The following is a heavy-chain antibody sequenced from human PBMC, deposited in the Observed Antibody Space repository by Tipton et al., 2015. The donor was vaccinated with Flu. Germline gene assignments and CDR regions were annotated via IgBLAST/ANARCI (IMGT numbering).Heavy chain of an antibody. CDR1: GFTFSSYY. CDR3: ARGSGSGTYVIFDY. CDR2: IYTSGST. Sequence: LRLSCAASGFTFSSYYINWVRQAPGKGLEWIGRIYTSGSTYYNPSLKSRVSMSIDTSKDQFSLKLSSVTAADTAVYYCARGSGSGTYVIFDYWGQGTLVTVSS. V-gene: IGHV4-4*07. J-gene: IGHJ4*02. D-gene: IGHD3-10*01.